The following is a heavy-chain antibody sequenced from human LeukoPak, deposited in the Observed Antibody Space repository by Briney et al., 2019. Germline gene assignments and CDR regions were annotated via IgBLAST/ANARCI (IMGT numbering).Heavy chain of an antibody. J-gene: IGHJ3*02. CDR3: ARGGRRSYGDDAFDM. D-gene: IGHD3-16*01. V-gene: IGHV3-7*01. CDR1: GFTFNNHW. CDR2: IKQDGSEK. Sequence: GESLKISCAASGFTFNNHWMNWVRQAPGRGLEWVANIKQDGSEKYSVDSVKGRFTISRDNAKNSLYLQMNSLRAEDTAVYYCARGGRRSYGDDAFDMWGQGTMVTVSS.